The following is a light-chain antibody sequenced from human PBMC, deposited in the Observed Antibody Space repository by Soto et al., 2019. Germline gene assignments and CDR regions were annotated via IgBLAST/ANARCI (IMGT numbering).Light chain of an antibody. J-gene: IGKJ4*01. Sequence: EIVLTQSPATLSLSPGETATLSCRASQSVSSSLAWYQQKPGQTPRLLIYDASTRATGIPARFSGSGSGTDFTLTVSSLEPEDIAVYYCQQRSSWPLTFGGGTKVEIK. CDR1: QSVSSS. CDR3: QQRSSWPLT. V-gene: IGKV3-11*01. CDR2: DAS.